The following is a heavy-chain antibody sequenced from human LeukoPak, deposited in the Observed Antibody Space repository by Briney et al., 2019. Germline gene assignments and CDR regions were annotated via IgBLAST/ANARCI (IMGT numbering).Heavy chain of an antibody. CDR1: RYAFTGNS. D-gene: IGHD6-6*01. J-gene: IGHJ4*02. Sequence: ASVTVSSEASRYAFTGNSINREQQAPGQGLEWMRGMSTYNGKTGHAQKVQGTVTMTTDTSPSTAYMELTSLRSDDTAVSYCARDRWRGGSSSFDNWGQRTLVTVSS. CDR3: ARDRWRGGSSSFDN. CDR2: MSTYNGKT. V-gene: IGHV1-18*01.